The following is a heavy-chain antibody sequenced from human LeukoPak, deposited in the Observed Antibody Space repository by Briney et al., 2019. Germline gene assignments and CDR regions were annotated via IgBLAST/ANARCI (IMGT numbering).Heavy chain of an antibody. V-gene: IGHV4-31*03. Sequence: SQTLSLTCTLSGGSITSGRYYWTWIRQHPQRGLEWIGYVSYSGSTNYNSSLKSRLTISADTSRNQFYLRLTSVTAADTAVYYCARDPRGDITGTTFDRWGQGTLVTVSS. CDR1: GGSITSGRYY. D-gene: IGHD1-20*01. CDR3: ARDPRGDITGTTFDR. CDR2: VSYSGST. J-gene: IGHJ5*02.